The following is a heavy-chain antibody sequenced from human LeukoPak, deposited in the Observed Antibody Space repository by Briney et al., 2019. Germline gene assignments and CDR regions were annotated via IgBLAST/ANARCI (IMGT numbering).Heavy chain of an antibody. J-gene: IGHJ4*02. CDR2: INNDGSST. Sequence: QPGGSLRLSCAASGFTFSHYWMHWVRQVPGKGLVWVSHINNDGSSTTYADSVKGRFTISRDNAKNTLYLQMNSLRAGDTAVYYCARERSGWLFDYWGQGTLVTVSS. D-gene: IGHD6-19*01. CDR3: ARERSGWLFDY. V-gene: IGHV3-74*01. CDR1: GFTFSHYW.